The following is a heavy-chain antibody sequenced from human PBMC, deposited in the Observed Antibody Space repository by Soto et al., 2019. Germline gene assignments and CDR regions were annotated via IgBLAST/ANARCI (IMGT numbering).Heavy chain of an antibody. Sequence: PSETLSLTCTVSGGSISSSSYYWGWIRQPPGKGLEWIGSIYYSGSTYYNPSLKSRVTISVDTSKNQFSLKLSSVTAADTAVYYCARYETGTMTSFGYWGQGTLVTVSS. CDR1: GGSISSSSYY. V-gene: IGHV4-39*01. J-gene: IGHJ4*02. CDR3: ARYETGTMTSFGY. CDR2: IYYSGST. D-gene: IGHD1-1*01.